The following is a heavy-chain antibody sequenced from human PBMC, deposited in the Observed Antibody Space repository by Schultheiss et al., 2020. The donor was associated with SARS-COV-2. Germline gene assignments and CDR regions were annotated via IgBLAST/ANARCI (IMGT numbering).Heavy chain of an antibody. CDR2: INPNSGGT. J-gene: IGHJ4*02. CDR1: GYTFTGYY. CDR3: ARDRNYDFWSGYRYYFDY. D-gene: IGHD3-3*01. V-gene: IGHV1-2*06. Sequence: ASVKVSCKASGYTFTGYYMHWVRQAPGQGLEWMGRINPNSGGTNYAQKFQGRVTMTRDTSISTAYMELSRLRSDDTAVYYCARDRNYDFWSGYRYYFDYWGQGTLVTVSS.